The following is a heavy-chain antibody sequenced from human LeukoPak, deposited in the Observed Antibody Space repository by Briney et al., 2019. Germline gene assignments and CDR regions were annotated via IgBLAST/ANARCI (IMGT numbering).Heavy chain of an antibody. Sequence: PGGSLRLSCAASGFTFDDYTMHWVRQAPGKGLEWVSLISWDGGSTYYADSVKGRFTISRDNSKNTLYLQMNSLRAEDTAVYYCARGIAVAGYFDYWGQGTLVTVSS. V-gene: IGHV3-43*01. CDR1: GFTFDDYT. CDR2: ISWDGGST. CDR3: ARGIAVAGYFDY. J-gene: IGHJ4*02. D-gene: IGHD6-19*01.